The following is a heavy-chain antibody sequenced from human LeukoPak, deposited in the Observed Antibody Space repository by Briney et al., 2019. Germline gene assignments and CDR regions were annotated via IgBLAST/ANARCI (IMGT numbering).Heavy chain of an antibody. J-gene: IGHJ4*02. CDR3: AKLWSTSYYGSMDY. CDR2: ISGSGDST. D-gene: IGHD2-2*01. V-gene: IGHV3-23*01. Sequence: PGGSLRPSCAASGFTFSNYAMSWVRQAPGKGLEWVSAISGSGDSTYYADSLKGRFTISRDNSKNTLSLQMNSLRAEDTAVYYCAKLWSTSYYGSMDYWGQGTLVTVSS. CDR1: GFTFSNYA.